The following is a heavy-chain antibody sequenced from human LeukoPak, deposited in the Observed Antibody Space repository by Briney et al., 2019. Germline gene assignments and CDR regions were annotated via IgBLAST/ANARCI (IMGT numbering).Heavy chain of an antibody. V-gene: IGHV1-3*01. Sequence: ASVKVSCKASRYTFTSYAMHWVRQAPGQRLEWMGWINAGNGNTKYSQKFQGRVTITRDTSASTAYMELSSLRSEDTAVYYCAREREDIVATIEGYFDYWGQGTLVTVSS. CDR2: INAGNGNT. J-gene: IGHJ4*02. D-gene: IGHD5-12*01. CDR1: RYTFTSYA. CDR3: AREREDIVATIEGYFDY.